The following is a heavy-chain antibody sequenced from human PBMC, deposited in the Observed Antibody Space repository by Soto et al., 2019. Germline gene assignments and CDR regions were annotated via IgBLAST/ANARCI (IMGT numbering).Heavy chain of an antibody. Sequence: GGSLRLSCAASGFTFSSSWMNWVRQAPGKGLVWVSRINSDGSSTRTADSVNGRFTISRDNVKKTLYLQMNSLRAKDTAVDYCARGDSSSSYYYYSVGIDYWGQGTTVTVSS. CDR2: INSDGSST. V-gene: IGHV3-74*01. J-gene: IGHJ6*02. CDR3: ARGDSSSSYYYYSVGIDY. CDR1: GFTFSSSW. D-gene: IGHD6-6*01.